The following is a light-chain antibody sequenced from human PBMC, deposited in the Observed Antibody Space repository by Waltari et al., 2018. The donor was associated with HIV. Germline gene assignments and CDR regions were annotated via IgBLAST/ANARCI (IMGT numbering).Light chain of an antibody. CDR1: QGISNS. Sequence: DIQMTQSPSSLSASVGDRVTITCRASQGISNSLAWYQQKPGKAPKVLLYAASRLESGVPSRVSGSGSGTDYTLTISSLQPEDFATYYCQHYYSTPYTFGQGTKLEIK. CDR3: QHYYSTPYT. J-gene: IGKJ2*01. V-gene: IGKV1-NL1*01. CDR2: AAS.